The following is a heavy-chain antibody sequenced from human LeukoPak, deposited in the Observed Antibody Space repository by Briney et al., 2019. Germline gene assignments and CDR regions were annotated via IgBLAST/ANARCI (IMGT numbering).Heavy chain of an antibody. CDR3: AKESGGDYHSEGTYY. V-gene: IGHV3-30*02. J-gene: IGHJ4*02. Sequence: GGSLRLSCAASGFVFSDYGMPWVRQAPGKGLEWVACVRCDGSSEYYPDSVKGRFTISRDNSKNTLYLQMNSLRVEDTAVYYCAKESGGDYHSEGTYYSGVGTLVTASS. CDR1: GFVFSDYG. D-gene: IGHD2-21*02. CDR2: VRCDGSSE.